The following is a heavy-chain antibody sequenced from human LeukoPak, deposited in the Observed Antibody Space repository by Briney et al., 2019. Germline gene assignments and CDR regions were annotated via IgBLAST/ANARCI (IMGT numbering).Heavy chain of an antibody. J-gene: IGHJ4*02. CDR2: ISSSGSTI. Sequence: GGSLRLSCAASGFTFSSYGMSWVRQAPGKGLEWVSYISSSGSTIYYADSLKGRFTISRDNAKNSLYLQLNSLRAGDTAVYYCAREHYYDSSGLDYWGQGTLVTVSS. CDR1: GFTFSSYG. CDR3: AREHYYDSSGLDY. V-gene: IGHV3-48*04. D-gene: IGHD3-22*01.